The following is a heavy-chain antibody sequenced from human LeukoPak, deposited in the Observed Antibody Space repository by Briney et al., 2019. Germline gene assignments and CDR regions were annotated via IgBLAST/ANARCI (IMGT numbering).Heavy chain of an antibody. CDR2: INAGAGGT. CDR3: ARQRDYYDSSGYDYFDY. CDR1: GYTFTRYA. D-gene: IGHD3-22*01. V-gene: IGHV1-3*01. J-gene: IGHJ4*02. Sequence: ASVKVSCKASGYTFTRYAVHWVRQAPGQRLEWMGWINAGAGGTKYSQKFQGRVSITRDTSASTVYLEVSSLKFEDTAVYYCARQRDYYDSSGYDYFDYWGQGTLVTVSS.